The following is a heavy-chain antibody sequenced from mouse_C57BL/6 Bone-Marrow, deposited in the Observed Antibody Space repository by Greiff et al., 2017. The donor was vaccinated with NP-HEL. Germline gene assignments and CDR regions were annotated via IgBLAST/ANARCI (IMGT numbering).Heavy chain of an antibody. V-gene: IGHV14-2*01. Sequence: VQLKESGAELVKPGASVKLSCTASGFNIKDYYMHWVKQRPEQGLEWIGRIDPEDGETKYDQKFKGKATITVDTSSNTAYLQLSSLTSEDTAVYYCASYYGYPFGVWGTGTTVTVSS. CDR1: GFNIKDYY. D-gene: IGHD2-3*01. J-gene: IGHJ1*03. CDR3: ASYYGYPFGV. CDR2: IDPEDGET.